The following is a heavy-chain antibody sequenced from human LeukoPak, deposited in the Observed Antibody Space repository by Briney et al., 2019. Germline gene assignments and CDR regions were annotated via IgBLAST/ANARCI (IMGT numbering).Heavy chain of an antibody. V-gene: IGHV3-48*03. CDR2: INSSGSTI. J-gene: IGHJ6*04. CDR1: GFTFSSYE. Sequence: GGSLRLFCAASGFTFSSYEMNWVRQAPGKGLEWVSYINSSGSTIYYADSVKGRFTISRDNAKNSLYLQMNSLRAEDTAVYYCAELGITMIGGVWGKGTTVTTSS. D-gene: IGHD3-10*02. CDR3: AELGITMIGGV.